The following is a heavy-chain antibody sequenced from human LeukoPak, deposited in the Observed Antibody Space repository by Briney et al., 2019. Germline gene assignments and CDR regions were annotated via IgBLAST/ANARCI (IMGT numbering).Heavy chain of an antibody. CDR3: AKSDIVTTIMSDFDY. CDR2: ISYHGSDK. D-gene: IGHD5-12*01. J-gene: IGHJ4*02. Sequence: GESLRLSCAASGFTFSNYGMHWVRQAPGKGLEWVAVISYHGSDKYYADSVKGRFTISRDNSKNTLSLQMDSLRVEDTAVYYCAKSDIVTTIMSDFDYWGQGTLVTVSS. CDR1: GFTFSNYG. V-gene: IGHV3-30*18.